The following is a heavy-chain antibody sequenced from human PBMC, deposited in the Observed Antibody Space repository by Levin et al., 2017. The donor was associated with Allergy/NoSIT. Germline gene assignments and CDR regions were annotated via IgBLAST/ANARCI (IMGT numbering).Heavy chain of an antibody. CDR2: IIPIFGTA. Sequence: SVKVSCKASGGTFSSYAISWVRQAPGQGLEWMGGIIPIFGTANYAQKFQGRVTITADKSTSTAYMELSSLRSEDTAVYYCARDLRVPAAINYYYGMDVWGQGTTVTVSS. J-gene: IGHJ6*02. V-gene: IGHV1-69*06. D-gene: IGHD2-2*02. CDR3: ARDLRVPAAINYYYGMDV. CDR1: GGTFSSYA.